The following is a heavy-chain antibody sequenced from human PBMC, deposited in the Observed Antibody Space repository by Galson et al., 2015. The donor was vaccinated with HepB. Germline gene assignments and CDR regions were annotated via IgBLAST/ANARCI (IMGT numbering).Heavy chain of an antibody. CDR2: IIPIFGTA. CDR1: GGTFSSYA. V-gene: IGHV1-69*13. D-gene: IGHD5-18*01. CDR3: ARGGYSYGYLAGLNWFDP. J-gene: IGHJ5*02. Sequence: SVKVSCKASGGTFSSYAISWVRQAPGQGLEWMGGIIPIFGTANYAQKFQGRVTITADESTSTAYMELSSLRSEDTAVYYCARGGYSYGYLAGLNWFDPWGQGTLVTVSS.